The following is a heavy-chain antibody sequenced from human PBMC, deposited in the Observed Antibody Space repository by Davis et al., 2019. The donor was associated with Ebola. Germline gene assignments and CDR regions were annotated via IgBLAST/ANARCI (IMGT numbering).Heavy chain of an antibody. Sequence: GGSLRPSCAASGFTVSSNYMRWVRQAPGKGLEWVSVLYSGGSTYYADSVKGIFTISRDNSKNPLYLQMNSLRAEDTAVYYCASRTTVRYSIYYYYYGMDVWGQGTTVTVSS. CDR1: GFTVSSNY. D-gene: IGHD4-17*01. CDR3: ASRTTVRYSIYYYYYGMDV. V-gene: IGHV3-66*01. J-gene: IGHJ6*02. CDR2: LYSGGST.